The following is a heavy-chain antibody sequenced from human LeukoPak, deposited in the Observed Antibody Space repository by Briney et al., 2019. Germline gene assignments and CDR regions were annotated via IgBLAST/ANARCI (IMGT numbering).Heavy chain of an antibody. CDR2: MSPNSGDT. Sequence: ASVKVSCKASGYTFTSCDFNWVRQATGQRPEWMGWMSPNSGDTGYAQKFQDGVTMTRNTSISTAYMELSSLRSDDTAVYYRARGPPNWGYDYWGPGTLVTVSS. D-gene: IGHD7-27*01. CDR1: GYTFTSCD. V-gene: IGHV1-8*01. J-gene: IGHJ4*02. CDR3: ARGPPNWGYDY.